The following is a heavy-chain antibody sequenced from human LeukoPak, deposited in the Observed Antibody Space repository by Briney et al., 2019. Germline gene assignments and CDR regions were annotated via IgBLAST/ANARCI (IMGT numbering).Heavy chain of an antibody. D-gene: IGHD6-13*01. Sequence: GGSLRLSCAASEFTFSSYAMSWVRQAPGKGLEWVGRIRSKANSYATAYAASVKGRFTISRDDSKNTAYLQMNSLKTEDTAVYYCTRPSIAAATPAGWWGQGTLVTVPS. CDR3: TRPSIAAATPAGW. CDR1: EFTFSSYA. V-gene: IGHV3-73*01. J-gene: IGHJ4*02. CDR2: IRSKANSYAT.